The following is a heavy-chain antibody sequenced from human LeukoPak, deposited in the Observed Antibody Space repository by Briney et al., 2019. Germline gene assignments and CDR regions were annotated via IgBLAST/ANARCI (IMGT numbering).Heavy chain of an antibody. Sequence: ASVKVSCTASGYTFTGFYIHWVRQAPGQGLEWMGWINPNSGGTNYAQKFQGSVTMTRDTSISTAYMELSRLKSDDTAVYYCARGQPLASKWGQGTLVTVSS. CDR2: INPNSGGT. CDR1: GYTFTGFY. J-gene: IGHJ4*02. V-gene: IGHV1-2*02. D-gene: IGHD6-13*01. CDR3: ARGQPLASK.